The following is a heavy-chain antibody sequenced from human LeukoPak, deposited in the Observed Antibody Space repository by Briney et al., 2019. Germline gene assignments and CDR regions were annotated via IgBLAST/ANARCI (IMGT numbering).Heavy chain of an antibody. CDR2: INHSGST. D-gene: IGHD5-24*01. J-gene: IGHJ5*02. CDR1: GVSFSGYY. V-gene: IGHV4-34*01. Sequence: SETLSLTCAVYGVSFSGYYWSWLRQPPGKGLEWIGEINHSGSTNYNPSLKSRVPISVDTSKNHFSLKLSSVTAAGPGVYFCEREGWLQPNWFDPWGQGTLVTVSS. CDR3: EREGWLQPNWFDP.